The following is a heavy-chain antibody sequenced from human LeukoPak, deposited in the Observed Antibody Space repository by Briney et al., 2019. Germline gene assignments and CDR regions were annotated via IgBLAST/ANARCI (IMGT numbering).Heavy chain of an antibody. V-gene: IGHV4-61*02. Sequence: SQTLSLTCTVSGGSISSGSYYWSWIRQPAGKGLEWIGRIYTSGSTNYNPSLMSRVTISLDTSKNQFSLKLSSVTAADTAVYYCARQERITIFGVVIDAFDIWGQGTMVTVSS. D-gene: IGHD3-3*01. J-gene: IGHJ3*02. CDR1: GGSISSGSYY. CDR2: IYTSGST. CDR3: ARQERITIFGVVIDAFDI.